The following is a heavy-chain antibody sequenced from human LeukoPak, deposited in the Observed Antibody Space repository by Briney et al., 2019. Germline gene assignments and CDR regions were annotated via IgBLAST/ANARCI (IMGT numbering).Heavy chain of an antibody. V-gene: IGHV3-49*03. Sequence: GGSLRLSCTVSGFSFDDFAVSWLRQAPGKGLEWVGFIRSKAYGGTTEYAASVKGRFTISRDDSKSIAYLQMNSLKTEDTAMYYCAKGTGGYSSGGDFDYWGQGTLVTVSS. CDR1: GFSFDDFA. J-gene: IGHJ4*02. D-gene: IGHD6-19*01. CDR3: AKGTGGYSSGGDFDY. CDR2: IRSKAYGGTT.